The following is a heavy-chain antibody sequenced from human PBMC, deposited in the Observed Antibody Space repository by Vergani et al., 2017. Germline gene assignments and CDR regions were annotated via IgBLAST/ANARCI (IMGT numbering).Heavy chain of an antibody. Sequence: ELQLVESGGGLVQPGGSLRLSCAASGFTFSSYWMSWVRQAPGKGLEWVANIKQDGSEKYYVDSVKGRFTISRDNAKNSLYLQMNNLRAEDTAVYYCAREAVTIFGVVPNWFDPWGQGTLVTVSS. D-gene: IGHD3-3*01. J-gene: IGHJ5*02. CDR1: GFTFSSYW. CDR3: AREAVTIFGVVPNWFDP. V-gene: IGHV3-7*01. CDR2: IKQDGSEK.